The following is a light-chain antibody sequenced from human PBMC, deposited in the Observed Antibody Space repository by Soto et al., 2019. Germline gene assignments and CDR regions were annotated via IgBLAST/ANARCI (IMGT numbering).Light chain of an antibody. J-gene: IGKJ4*01. V-gene: IGKV3-11*01. CDR2: DAS. CDR1: QNVSRF. Sequence: EIVLTQSPATLSLSPGERVTLSCRASQNVSRFLAWYQRRPGQPPRLLIYDASKRASDVPARFSGSGSGTDFTLTISSLEPEDSAVYYCQQRSNWPPLTFGGGTKVEIK. CDR3: QQRSNWPPLT.